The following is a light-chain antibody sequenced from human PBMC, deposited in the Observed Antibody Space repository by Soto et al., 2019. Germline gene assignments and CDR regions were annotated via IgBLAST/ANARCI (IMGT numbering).Light chain of an antibody. CDR1: SSDVGGYNY. CDR3: CSSAGKYRA. V-gene: IGLV2-11*01. J-gene: IGLJ2*01. CDR2: DVS. Sequence: QSALTQPRSVSGSPGQSVAISCTGTSSDVGGYNYVSWYQHHPGKAPKLMIYDVSKRPSGVPDRFSGSKSGNTASLTISGLQTEDEADYYCCSSAGKYRAFGGGTQLTVL.